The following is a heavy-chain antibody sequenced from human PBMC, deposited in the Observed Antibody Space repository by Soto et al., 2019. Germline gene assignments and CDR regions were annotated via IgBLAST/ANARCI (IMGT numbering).Heavy chain of an antibody. V-gene: IGHV1-3*05. CDR3: ARDQGGLGGGKDY. CDR2: INVGNGNT. J-gene: IGHJ4*02. CDR1: GYTFTTSV. D-gene: IGHD2-15*01. Sequence: QVHLVQSGAEEKKPGASVKVSCKASGYTFTTSVQWVLQAPGQRLEWMGWINVGNGNTNYSQKFQGRVTMTRDTSATTDYVELSSLGSEDTAVYYCARDQGGLGGGKDYWGQGTLVTVSS.